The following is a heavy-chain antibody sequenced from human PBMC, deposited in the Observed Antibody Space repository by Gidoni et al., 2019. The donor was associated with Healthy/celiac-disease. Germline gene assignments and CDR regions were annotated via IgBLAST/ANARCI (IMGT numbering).Heavy chain of an antibody. J-gene: IGHJ4*02. D-gene: IGHD2-8*01. CDR1: GGSISSGGYY. CDR3: ARGLYGDFDY. Sequence: QVQLQESGPGLVKPSQTLSLTCTVSGGSISSGGYYWSWFRQQPGKGLKWIVYIYYRGSTYYNPSLKRRVTISVETSKNQFYLKLSSVTAADTAVYYCARGLYGDFDYWGQGTLVTVSS. CDR2: IYYRGST. V-gene: IGHV4-31*03.